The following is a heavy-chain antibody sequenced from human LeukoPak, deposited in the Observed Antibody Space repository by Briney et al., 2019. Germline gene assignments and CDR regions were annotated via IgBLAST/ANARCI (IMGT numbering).Heavy chain of an antibody. CDR1: GGTFSSYA. CDR2: IIPIFGTA. D-gene: IGHD2-15*01. Sequence: SVKVSCKASGGTFSSYAISWVRQAPGQGLGWMGGIIPIFGTANYAQKFQGRVTITADESTSTAYMELSSLRSEDTAVYYCARGPIVVVVAAVYYYYYMDVWGKGTTVTISS. V-gene: IGHV1-69*13. J-gene: IGHJ6*03. CDR3: ARGPIVVVVAAVYYYYYMDV.